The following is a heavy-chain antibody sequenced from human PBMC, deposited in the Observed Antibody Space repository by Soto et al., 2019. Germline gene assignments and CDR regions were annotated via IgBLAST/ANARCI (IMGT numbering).Heavy chain of an antibody. V-gene: IGHV4-39*01. CDR1: GASISTNHHD. J-gene: IGHJ5*02. CDR3: ARLPTGYPNWFDP. D-gene: IGHD3-9*01. CDR2: IHYRGDT. Sequence: SETLSLTCTVSGASISTNHHDWAWVRQPPGKGLEWMGNIHYRGDTYFNPSLGSRLSMSVDTSKNQFSLKLTSVTAADTAVYYCARLPTGYPNWFDPWGQGTLVTVSS.